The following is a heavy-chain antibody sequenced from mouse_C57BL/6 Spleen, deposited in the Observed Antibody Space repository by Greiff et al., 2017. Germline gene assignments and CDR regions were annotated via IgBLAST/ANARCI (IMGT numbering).Heavy chain of an antibody. D-gene: IGHD1-1*01. CDR1: GYSITSGYD. CDR2: ISYSGST. Sequence: EVKLMESGPGMVKPSQSLSLTCTVTGYSITSGYDWHWIRHFPGNKLEWMGYISYSGSTNYNPSLKSRISITHDTSKNHFFLKLNSVTTEDTATYYCARDRANYYGSSDWYFDVWGTGTTVTVSS. J-gene: IGHJ1*03. CDR3: ARDRANYYGSSDWYFDV. V-gene: IGHV3-1*01.